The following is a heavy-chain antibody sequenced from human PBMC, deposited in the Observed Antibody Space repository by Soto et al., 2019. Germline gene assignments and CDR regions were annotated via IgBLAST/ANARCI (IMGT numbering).Heavy chain of an antibody. CDR2: IYHSGST. CDR3: ARDQGDFGGNSALDY. CDR1: GGSVSSGSYY. D-gene: IGHD2-21*02. J-gene: IGHJ4*02. V-gene: IGHV4-61*01. Sequence: QVQLQESGPGLVKPSETLSLTCTVSGGSVSSGSYYWNWIRQPPGKGLEWIGYIYHSGSTNYNPSLKSRVTISVDTSENQFSLKLSSVTAADTALYYCARDQGDFGGNSALDYWGQGTLVTVSS.